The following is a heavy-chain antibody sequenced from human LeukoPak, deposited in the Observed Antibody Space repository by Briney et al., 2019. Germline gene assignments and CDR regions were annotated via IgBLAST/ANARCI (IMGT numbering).Heavy chain of an antibody. J-gene: IGHJ4*02. CDR2: VNPNSGKT. V-gene: IGHV1-8*01. CDR1: GYTLTSYD. CDR3: TRETPSRYFDY. Sequence: ASGKVSCKASGYTLTSYDINWVRHATGQGLEWMGWVNPNSGKTGYAQKFQGRITITRNTSISTAYMELSSLRSEDTAVYYCTRETPSRYFDYWGQGTLVTVSS. D-gene: IGHD2-15*01.